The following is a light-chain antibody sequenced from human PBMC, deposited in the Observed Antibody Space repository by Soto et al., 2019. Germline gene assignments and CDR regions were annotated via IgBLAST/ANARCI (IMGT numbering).Light chain of an antibody. CDR3: QQYGSAPWT. J-gene: IGKJ1*01. CDR2: GAS. V-gene: IGKV3-20*01. Sequence: ETVLTQSPGTLSLSPGERATLSCRASQSVRNNYLAWYQQKPGQAPRLLISGASSRAAGIPDRFSGSGSGTDFTLTISRLEPEDFAVYYCQQYGSAPWTFGQGTKVDNK. CDR1: QSVRNNY.